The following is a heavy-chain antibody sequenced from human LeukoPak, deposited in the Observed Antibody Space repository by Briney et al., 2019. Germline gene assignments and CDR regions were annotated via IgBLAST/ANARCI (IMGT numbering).Heavy chain of an antibody. D-gene: IGHD4-17*01. V-gene: IGHV3-21*01. J-gene: IGHJ3*02. CDR2: ISSSSSSYI. Sequence: GGSLRLSCAASGFTFSSYSMNWVRQAPGKGLEWVSSISSSSSSYIYYADSVKGRFTISRDNAKNSLYLQMNSLRAEDTAVYCCAREISYGDYPSGDAFDNWGEGTMVTVSS. CDR1: GFTFSSYS. CDR3: AREISYGDYPSGDAFDN.